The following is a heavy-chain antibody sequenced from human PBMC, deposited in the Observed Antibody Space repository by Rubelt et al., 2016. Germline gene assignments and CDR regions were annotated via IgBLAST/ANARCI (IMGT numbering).Heavy chain of an antibody. CDR2: IKQDGSEK. J-gene: IGHJ4*02. CDR1: GFTFSSYW. CDR3: AKDGEYSSSWVGYYFDY. Sequence: EVQLVESGGGLVQPGGSLRLPCAASGFTFSSYWMSWVRQAPGQGLEWVANIKQDGSEKYYVDSVKGVFTISRDNSKNTLYLRMNRRRAEDTAVYYCAKDGEYSSSWVGYYFDYWGQGTLVTVSS. V-gene: IGHV3-7*03. D-gene: IGHD6-13*01.